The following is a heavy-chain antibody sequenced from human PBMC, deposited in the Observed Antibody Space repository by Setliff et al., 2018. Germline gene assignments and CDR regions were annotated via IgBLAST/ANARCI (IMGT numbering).Heavy chain of an antibody. CDR1: GGTFSSYG. J-gene: IGHJ6*03. Sequence: SVKVSCKASGGTFSSYGVSWVRQAPGQGLERMGGIIPIFGTTNYAQRFQGRVTITTDESPSTGYMELSSLRSEDTAVYFCARESGGVVTTTNYYYYMDVWGEGTTVTVSS. V-gene: IGHV1-69*05. CDR2: IIPIFGTT. CDR3: ARESGGVVTTTNYYYYMDV. D-gene: IGHD2-21*02.